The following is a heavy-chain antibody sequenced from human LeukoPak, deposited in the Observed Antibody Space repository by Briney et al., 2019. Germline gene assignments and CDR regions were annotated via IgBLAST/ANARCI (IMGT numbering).Heavy chain of an antibody. CDR1: GGSISSYY. CDR3: AVTTVTTFNAFDI. V-gene: IGHV4-4*07. Sequence: SETLSLTCIVSGGSISSYYWSWIRQPAGKGLEWIGRIYPSGSTNYNPSLKSRVTISVDTSKNQFSLKLSSVTAADTAVYYCAVTTVTTFNAFDIWGQGTMVTVSS. J-gene: IGHJ3*02. CDR2: IYPSGST. D-gene: IGHD4-17*01.